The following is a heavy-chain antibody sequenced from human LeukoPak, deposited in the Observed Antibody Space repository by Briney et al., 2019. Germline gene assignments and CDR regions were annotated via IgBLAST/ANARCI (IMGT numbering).Heavy chain of an antibody. Sequence: GGSLRLSCAASGFTFSSYAMSRLRQAPGKGLEWVSAISGSGGSTYYADSVKGRFTISRDNSKKTLYLQMNSLRAEDTAVYYCARTRTAYYYDSSGSDWAFDIWGQGTMVTVSS. CDR2: ISGSGGST. CDR3: ARTRTAYYYDSSGSDWAFDI. D-gene: IGHD3-22*01. J-gene: IGHJ3*02. V-gene: IGHV3-23*01. CDR1: GFTFSSYA.